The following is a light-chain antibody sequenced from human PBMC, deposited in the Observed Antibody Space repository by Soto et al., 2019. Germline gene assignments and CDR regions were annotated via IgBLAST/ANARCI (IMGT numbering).Light chain of an antibody. CDR2: EVS. CDR1: SSDVGGYNY. Sequence: QSALTQPASVSGSPGHSITISCTGTSSDVGGYNYVSWYQQHPGKAPKLMIYEVSNRPSGVSNRFSGSKSGNTASLTISGLQAEDEADYYCSSYTSSSTPYVSGTGTKVTVL. V-gene: IGLV2-14*01. CDR3: SSYTSSSTPYV. J-gene: IGLJ1*01.